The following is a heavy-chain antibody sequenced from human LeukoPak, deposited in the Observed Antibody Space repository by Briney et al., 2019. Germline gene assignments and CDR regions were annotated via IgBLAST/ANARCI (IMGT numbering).Heavy chain of an antibody. V-gene: IGHV3-66*02. CDR1: GLTVSSDF. D-gene: IGHD2-21*02. CDR2: IYRDGST. CDR3: ARGGGAYCGGDCYRNFDY. Sequence: GGSLRLSCAASGLTVSSDFMSWVRQAPGKGLEWVSVIYRDGSTYYADSVKGRFTISRDNSKNTLSLQMNSLRPEDTAVYYCARGGGAYCGGDCYRNFDYWGQGTTVTVSS. J-gene: IGHJ4*03.